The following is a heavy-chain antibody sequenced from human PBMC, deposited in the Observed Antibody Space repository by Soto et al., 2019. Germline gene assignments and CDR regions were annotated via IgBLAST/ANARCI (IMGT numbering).Heavy chain of an antibody. CDR1: GGTFSSYA. CDR2: IIPIFGTA. V-gene: IGHV1-69*01. CDR3: ARDRGYSSSWPSYYYYGMDV. Sequence: QVQLVQSGAEVKKPGSSVKVSCKASGGTFSSYAISWVRQAPGQGLEWMGGIIPIFGTANYAQKFQGRVTITADESTSTAYMELSSRRSEDTAVYYCARDRGYSSSWPSYYYYGMDVWGQGTTVTVSS. D-gene: IGHD6-13*01. J-gene: IGHJ6*02.